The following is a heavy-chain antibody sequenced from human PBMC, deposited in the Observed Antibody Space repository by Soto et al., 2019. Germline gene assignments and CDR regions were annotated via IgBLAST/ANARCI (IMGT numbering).Heavy chain of an antibody. CDR2: ISAYNGNT. CDR1: GYTFTSYG. J-gene: IGHJ5*02. CDR3: ARVVTGAPQRHNWFDP. V-gene: IGHV1-18*04. Sequence: ASVKVSCKASGYTFTSYGISWVRQAPGQGLEWMGWISAYNGNTNYAQKLQGRVTMTTDTSTSTAYMELRSLRSDDTAVYYCARVVTGAPQRHNWFDPWGQGTLVTVSS. D-gene: IGHD3-10*01.